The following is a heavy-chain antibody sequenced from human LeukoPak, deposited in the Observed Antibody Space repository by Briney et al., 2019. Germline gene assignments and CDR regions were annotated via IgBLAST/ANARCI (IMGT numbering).Heavy chain of an antibody. CDR1: GFTFSSYA. CDR3: ARGLPSYYYDSSGHYDY. V-gene: IGHV3-23*01. CDR2: ISGSGGST. J-gene: IGHJ4*02. D-gene: IGHD3-22*01. Sequence: GGSLRLSCAASGFTFSSYAMSWVRQAPGKGLEWVSAISGSGGSTYYADSVKGRFTISRDNAKNSLYLQMNSLRAEDTALYYCARGLPSYYYDSSGHYDYWGQGTLVTVSS.